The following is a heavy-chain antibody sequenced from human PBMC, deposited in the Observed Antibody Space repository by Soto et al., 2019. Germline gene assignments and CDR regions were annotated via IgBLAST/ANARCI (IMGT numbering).Heavy chain of an antibody. Sequence: GGSLRLSCAASGFTFSSYSMNWVRQAPGKGLEWVSYISSSSSTIYYADSVKGRFTISRDNAKNSLYLQMNSLRAEDTAVYYCARATVTIDYWGQGTLVTVSS. J-gene: IGHJ4*02. V-gene: IGHV3-48*01. D-gene: IGHD4-4*01. CDR1: GFTFSSYS. CDR2: ISSSSSTI. CDR3: ARATVTIDY.